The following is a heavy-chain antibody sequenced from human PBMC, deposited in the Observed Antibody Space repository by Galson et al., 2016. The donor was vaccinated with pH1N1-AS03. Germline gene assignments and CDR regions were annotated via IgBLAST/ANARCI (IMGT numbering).Heavy chain of an antibody. CDR2: IYPLDSDT. Sequence: QCGAEVTKPGESLKISCKGSRDSFTNHWIAWVRQMTGKGLEWMAIIYPLDSDTRYSPSFHAHVNISADKSINPAYLLWSSLTASDTAMYYCARRSYSSSWMGAFEIWGLGTMVTVSS. V-gene: IGHV5-51*03. CDR3: ARRSYSSSWMGAFEI. CDR1: RDSFTNHW. J-gene: IGHJ3*02. D-gene: IGHD6-13*01.